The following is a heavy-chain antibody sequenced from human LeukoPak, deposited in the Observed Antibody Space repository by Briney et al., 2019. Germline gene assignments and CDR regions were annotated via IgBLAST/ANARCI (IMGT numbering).Heavy chain of an antibody. CDR1: GFTFSNYW. D-gene: IGHD2-2*01. CDR3: ATYSSSNGREFQY. J-gene: IGHJ1*01. CDR2: IQQHGSET. Sequence: GGSLRLSREGSGFTFSNYWMSWVRQAPGKGLEWVANIQQHGSETYYGDSVKGRFTISRDNAKNSLYLQMNSLRAEDTAVYYCATYSSSNGREFQYWGQGTLVTVSS. V-gene: IGHV3-7*01.